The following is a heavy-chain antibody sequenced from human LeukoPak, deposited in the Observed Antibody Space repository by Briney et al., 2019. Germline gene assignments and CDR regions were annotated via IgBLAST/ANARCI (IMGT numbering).Heavy chain of an antibody. CDR1: GYTFTSYD. Sequence: ASVKVSCKASGYTFTSYDINWVRQATGQGLEWMGWMNLNSGNTSYAQKFQGRVTMTRDTSTSTVYMELSSLRSEDTAVYYCARDLSIFGVVIMSKGWFDPWGQGTLVTVSS. CDR3: ARDLSIFGVVIMSKGWFDP. V-gene: IGHV1-8*01. CDR2: MNLNSGNT. J-gene: IGHJ5*02. D-gene: IGHD3-3*01.